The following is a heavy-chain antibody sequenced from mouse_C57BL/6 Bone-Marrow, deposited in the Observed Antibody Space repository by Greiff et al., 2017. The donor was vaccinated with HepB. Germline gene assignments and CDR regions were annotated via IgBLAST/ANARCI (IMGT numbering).Heavy chain of an antibody. CDR1: GYTFTNYW. CDR3: ARKGGGTTVVATEAMDY. CDR2: IYPGGGYT. D-gene: IGHD1-1*01. J-gene: IGHJ4*01. Sequence: QVTLKESGAELVRPGTSVKMSCKASGYTFTNYWIGWAKQRPGHGLEWIGDIYPGGGYTNYNEKFKGKATLTADKSSSTAYMQFSSLTSEDSAIYYCARKGGGTTVVATEAMDYWGQGTSVTVSS. V-gene: IGHV1-63*01.